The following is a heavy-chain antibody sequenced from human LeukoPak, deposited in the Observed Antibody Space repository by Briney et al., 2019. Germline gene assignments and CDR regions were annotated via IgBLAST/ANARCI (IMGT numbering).Heavy chain of an antibody. CDR2: IWYGGSNK. CDR3: ARGTAREDY. J-gene: IGHJ4*02. Sequence: GRSLRLSCAASGFTFSSYGMHWVRQAPSKGLEWVAVIWYGGSNKYYADSVKGRFTISRDNAKNSLYLQMNSLRAEDTAVYYCARGTAREDYWGQGTLVTVSS. CDR1: GFTFSSYG. V-gene: IGHV3-33*08.